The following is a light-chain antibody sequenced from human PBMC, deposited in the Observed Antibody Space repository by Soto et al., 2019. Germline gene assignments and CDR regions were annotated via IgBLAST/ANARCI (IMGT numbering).Light chain of an antibody. J-gene: IGKJ1*01. Sequence: DIQMTQSPSSVSASVGDRVTITCRASQGISRWLAWYQQKPGKAPKLLIYAASSLQSGVPSRFSGSGSETDFTLTINSLQPEDFANYYCQQANSFPWTFGQGTKVEIK. V-gene: IGKV1-12*02. CDR3: QQANSFPWT. CDR1: QGISRW. CDR2: AAS.